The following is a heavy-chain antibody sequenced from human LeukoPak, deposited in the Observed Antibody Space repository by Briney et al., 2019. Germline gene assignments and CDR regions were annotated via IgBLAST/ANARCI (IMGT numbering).Heavy chain of an antibody. V-gene: IGHV5-51*01. CDR3: ARFGEGYCSGGSCYSGDAFDI. D-gene: IGHD2-15*01. CDR1: GYSFTSYW. J-gene: IGHJ3*02. CDR2: IYPGDSDT. Sequence: GESLKISCKGSGYSFTSYWIGWVRQMPGKGLEWMGIIYPGDSDTRYSPSFQGQVTISADKSISTAYLQWSSLKASDTAMCYCARFGEGYCSGGSCYSGDAFDIWGQGTMVTVSS.